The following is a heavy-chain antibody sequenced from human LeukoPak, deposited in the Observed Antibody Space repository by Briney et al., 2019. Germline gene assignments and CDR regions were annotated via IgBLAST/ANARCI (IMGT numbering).Heavy chain of an antibody. D-gene: IGHD3-10*01. J-gene: IGHJ4*02. CDR1: GYTFTSYY. CDR3: ARAGSSVREVVY. CDR2: INPSGGST. Sequence: ASVKVSCKASGYTFTSYYLHWVRQAPGQGLEWMGIINPSGGSTSYAQKFQGRVTMTRDTSTSTVYMELSSLRSEDTAVYYCARAGSSVREVVYWGQGTLVTVSS. V-gene: IGHV1-46*01.